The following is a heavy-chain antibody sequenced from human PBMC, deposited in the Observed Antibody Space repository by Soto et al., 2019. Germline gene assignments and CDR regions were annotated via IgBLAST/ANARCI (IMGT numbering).Heavy chain of an antibody. CDR2: INQDGNED. CDR1: GFTFSSYW. CDR3: ARTGDGIHNFLDY. V-gene: IGHV3-7*01. Sequence: VHLEESGGGLVQPGGSLRLSCAASGFTFSSYWMNWVRQAPWMGLEWVTNINQDGNEDNLLDSVKGRFTIFRANAKNPVFLQMKHLRVDDSAVYYCARTGDGIHNFLDYLGQGALVSVSS. J-gene: IGHJ4*02. D-gene: IGHD1-1*01.